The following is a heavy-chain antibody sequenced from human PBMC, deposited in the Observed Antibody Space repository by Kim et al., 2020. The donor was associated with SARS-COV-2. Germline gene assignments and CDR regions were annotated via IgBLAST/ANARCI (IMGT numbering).Heavy chain of an antibody. CDR3: DKVRHTRLLDEWYFDH. CDR2: SSGSGGST. CDR1: GCTFSSYA. V-gene: IGHV3-23*01. Sequence: GGSLRLSCAASGCTFSSYAMSWVRQAPGKGLGWASVSSGSGGSTYYADAVKSRLTISRDNSKITLHLQMNSLGDEDTAVYYCDKVRHTRLLDEWYFDH. D-gene: IGHD2-2*01. J-gene: IGHJ2*01.